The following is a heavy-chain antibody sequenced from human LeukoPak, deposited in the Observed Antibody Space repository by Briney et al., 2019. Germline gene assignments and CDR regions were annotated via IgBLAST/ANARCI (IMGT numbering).Heavy chain of an antibody. Sequence: ASVKVSCKVSGYTFTDYYMHWVQQAPGKGLEWMGLVDPEDGETIYAEKFQGRVTITADTSTDTAYMELSGLRSEDTAVYYCATGRSSSWYGDAFDIWGQGTMVTVSS. CDR3: ATGRSSSWYGDAFDI. J-gene: IGHJ3*02. CDR1: GYTFTDYY. CDR2: VDPEDGET. V-gene: IGHV1-69-2*01. D-gene: IGHD6-13*01.